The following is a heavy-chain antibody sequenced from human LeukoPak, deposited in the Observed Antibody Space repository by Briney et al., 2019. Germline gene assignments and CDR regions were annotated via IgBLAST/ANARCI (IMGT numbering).Heavy chain of an antibody. CDR1: GFTFSSYA. CDR3: GGSYVRGWYEVGGIDY. CDR2: ISYDGSNK. Sequence: GRSLRLSCAASGFTFSSYAMHWVRQAPGKGLEWVAVISYDGSNKYYADSVKGRFTISRDNSKNTLYLQMNSLRAEDTAVYYWGGSYVRGWYEVGGIDYLGQGTL. D-gene: IGHD6-19*01. J-gene: IGHJ4*02. V-gene: IGHV3-30-3*01.